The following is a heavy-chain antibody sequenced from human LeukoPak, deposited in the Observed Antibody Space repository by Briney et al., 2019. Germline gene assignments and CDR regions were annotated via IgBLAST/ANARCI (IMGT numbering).Heavy chain of an antibody. D-gene: IGHD1-26*01. CDR1: GGSISSGGYY. Sequence: PSETLSLTCTVSGGSISSGGYYWSWIRQHPGKGLEWIGYIYYSGSTYYNPSLKSRVTISVDTSKNQFSLKLSSVTAADTAVYYCARDWYSGSYGFDYWGQGTLVTVSS. CDR3: ARDWYSGSYGFDY. V-gene: IGHV4-30-4*08. J-gene: IGHJ4*02. CDR2: IYYSGST.